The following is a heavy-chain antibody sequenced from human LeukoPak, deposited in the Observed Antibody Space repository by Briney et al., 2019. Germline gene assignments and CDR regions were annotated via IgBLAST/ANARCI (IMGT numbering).Heavy chain of an antibody. CDR3: AKDSAAAGTFDY. D-gene: IGHD6-13*01. CDR1: GFTFDDYT. Sequence: PGGSLRLSCAASGFTFDDYTMHWVRQAPGKGLEWVSLISWDGGSTYYADSVKGRFTISRDNSKNSLYLQMNSLRTEDTALYCCAKDSAAAGTFDYWGQGTLVTVSS. J-gene: IGHJ4*02. V-gene: IGHV3-43*01. CDR2: ISWDGGST.